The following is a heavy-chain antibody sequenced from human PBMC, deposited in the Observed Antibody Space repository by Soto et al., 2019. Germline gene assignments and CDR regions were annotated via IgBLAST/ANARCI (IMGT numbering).Heavy chain of an antibody. D-gene: IGHD5-12*01. CDR1: GGTFSSYA. Sequence: QVQLVQSGAEVKKPGSSVKVSCKASGGTFSSYAISWVRQAPGQGLEWMGGIIPIFGTANYAQKCQGRVTISADDPTATAFMELFSLRSDDTAVYYCPRHGVATYHSVRRKHYYYGMHVWVQGTTVTVSS. J-gene: IGHJ6*02. V-gene: IGHV1-69*01. CDR2: IIPIFGTA. CDR3: PRHGVATYHSVRRKHYYYGMHV.